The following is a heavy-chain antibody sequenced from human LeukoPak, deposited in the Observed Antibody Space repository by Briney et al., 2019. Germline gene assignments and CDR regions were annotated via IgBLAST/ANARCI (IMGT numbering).Heavy chain of an antibody. CDR1: GGTFSSYA. Sequence: ASVKVSCKASGGTFSSYAINWVRQATGQGLEWMGWMNPNSGNTGYAQKFQGRVTMTRNTSISTAYMELSSLRSEDTAVYYCARLGEPRAYYYYYMDVWGKGTTVTVSS. J-gene: IGHJ6*03. CDR3: ARLGEPRAYYYYYMDV. V-gene: IGHV1-8*02. CDR2: MNPNSGNT.